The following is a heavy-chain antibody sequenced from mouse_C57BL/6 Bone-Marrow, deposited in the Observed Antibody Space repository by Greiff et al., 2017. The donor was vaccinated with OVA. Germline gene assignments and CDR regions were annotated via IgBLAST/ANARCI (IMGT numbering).Heavy chain of an antibody. CDR2: ISDGGSYT. CDR3: ARDWYYGSSYVAWFAY. V-gene: IGHV5-4*01. CDR1: GFTFSSYA. D-gene: IGHD1-1*01. Sequence: EVQLVESGGGLVKPGGSLKLSCAASGFTFSSYAMSWVRQTPEKRLEWVATISDGGSYTYYPDNVKGRFTISRDNAKNNLYLQMSHLKSEDTAMYYCARDWYYGSSYVAWFAYWGQGTLVTVSA. J-gene: IGHJ3*01.